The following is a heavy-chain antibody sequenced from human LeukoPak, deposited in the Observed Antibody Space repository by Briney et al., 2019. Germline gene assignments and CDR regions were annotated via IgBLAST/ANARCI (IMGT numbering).Heavy chain of an antibody. J-gene: IGHJ4*02. V-gene: IGHV1-24*01. D-gene: IGHD3-22*01. Sequence: ASVKVSCKVSGYTLTELSMHWVRQAPGKGLEWMGGFDPEDGETIYAQKFQGRVTMTEDTSTDTAYMELSSLRSEDTAVYYCAREAPEYYYDSSGYYPKQFDYWGQGTLVTVSS. CDR1: GYTLTELS. CDR2: FDPEDGET. CDR3: AREAPEYYYDSSGYYPKQFDY.